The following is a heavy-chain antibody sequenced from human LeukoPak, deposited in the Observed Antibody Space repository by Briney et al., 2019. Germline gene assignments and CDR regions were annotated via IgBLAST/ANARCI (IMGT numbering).Heavy chain of an antibody. Sequence: GGSLRLSCAASGFTFSDYYMSWIRQAPGKGLEWVSLISWDGGSTYYADSVKGRFTISRDNSKNSLYLQMNSLRAEDTALYYCAKDGRGYYYYYMDVWGKGTTVTVSS. CDR3: AKDGRGYYYYYMDV. J-gene: IGHJ6*03. CDR2: ISWDGGST. V-gene: IGHV3-43D*03. CDR1: GFTFSDYY.